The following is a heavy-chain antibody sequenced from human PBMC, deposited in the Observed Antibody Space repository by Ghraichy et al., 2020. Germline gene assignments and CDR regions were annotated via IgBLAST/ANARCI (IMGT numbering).Heavy chain of an antibody. CDR3: ARRPITMIPGLTQD. CDR2: SNILGNV. J-gene: IGHJ4*02. V-gene: IGHV4-34*01. D-gene: IGHD3-10*01. Sequence: SETLSLTCAFNGGSFSGYYWTWIRQPPGKGLEWIGESNILGNVDYNPSLRSRATISLDTSKGQFSLRLSSVTAADTAVYFCARRPITMIPGLTQDWGQGTLVTVSS. CDR1: GGSFSGYY.